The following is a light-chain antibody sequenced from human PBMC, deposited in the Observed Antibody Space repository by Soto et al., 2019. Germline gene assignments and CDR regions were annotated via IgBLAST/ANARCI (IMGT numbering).Light chain of an antibody. Sequence: PGERATLSRRASQSISGYLAWYQQKPGQAPRLLIYDASNRATGIPARFSGSGSGTDFTLTISSLEPDDFAVYYCQQRSKWTFGQGTKVDIK. V-gene: IGKV3-11*01. CDR2: DAS. CDR3: QQRSKWT. CDR1: QSISGY. J-gene: IGKJ1*01.